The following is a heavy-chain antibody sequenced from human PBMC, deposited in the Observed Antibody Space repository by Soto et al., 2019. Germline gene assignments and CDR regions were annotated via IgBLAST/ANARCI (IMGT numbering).Heavy chain of an antibody. V-gene: IGHV1-46*01. CDR3: AGGRSGIYGGVDY. D-gene: IGHD1-26*01. CDR1: GYVFTSFF. J-gene: IGHJ4*02. CDR2: INPSGGTT. Sequence: QVQVVQSGAEVLKPGAAVKVSCKASGYVFTSFFIHWVRQAPGQGLEWMGIINPSGGTTTHAQKFQGRVTMTRDTSTNTVYMEVSSLRSDDTAVYYCAGGRSGIYGGVDYWGQGTLVTVSS.